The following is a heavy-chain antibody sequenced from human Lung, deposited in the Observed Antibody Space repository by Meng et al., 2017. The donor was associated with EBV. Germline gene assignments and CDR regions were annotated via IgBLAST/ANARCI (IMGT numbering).Heavy chain of an antibody. V-gene: IGHV4-34*01. Sequence: QPGGSGLLKPSETLSLTCAGYGGSFSGYYWSWIRQPPGKGLEWIGEINHSGSTNYNPSLKSRVTISVDTSKNQFSLKLSSVTAADTAVYYCARGFLSFVRVFDYWGQGTLVTVSS. CDR1: GGSFSGYY. CDR2: INHSGST. CDR3: ARGFLSFVRVFDY. D-gene: IGHD2/OR15-2a*01. J-gene: IGHJ4*02.